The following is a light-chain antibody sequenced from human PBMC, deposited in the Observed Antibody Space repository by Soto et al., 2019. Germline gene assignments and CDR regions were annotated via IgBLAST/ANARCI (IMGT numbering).Light chain of an antibody. V-gene: IGKV1-39*01. Sequence: DIHMTQSPSSLSASVEDRVIITCRASQSISNHLSWYQQKPGKAPKLLIFAASSLQSGVPSRFSGSRSGPDFTLTISSXQPEDFATYYCQQSYSSPPTFGQGTKVDIK. CDR2: AAS. CDR3: QQSYSSPPT. CDR1: QSISNH. J-gene: IGKJ1*01.